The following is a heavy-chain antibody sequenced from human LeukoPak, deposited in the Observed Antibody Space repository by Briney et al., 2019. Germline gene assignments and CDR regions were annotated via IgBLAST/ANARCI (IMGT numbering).Heavy chain of an antibody. D-gene: IGHD7-27*01. CDR1: GGSISSYY. V-gene: IGHV4-59*01. J-gene: IGHJ4*02. CDR2: IYYSGSS. Sequence: PSETLSLTFTGSGGSISSYYWSWIRQPPGKGLEWIGYIYYSGSSNYNSSLYGRVTISVDTSKNQFSLKLNSVTAADTAVYFCARVPGDYYFDYWGQGTLVTVSS. CDR3: ARVPGDYYFDY.